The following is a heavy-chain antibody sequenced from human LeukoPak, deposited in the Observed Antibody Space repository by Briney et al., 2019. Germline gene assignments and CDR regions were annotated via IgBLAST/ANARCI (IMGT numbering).Heavy chain of an antibody. Sequence: GGSLRLSCAASGFTFNAFGMHWVRQAPGKGLEWVAVIWYDGNNKYYADSVKGRFTISRDNSKNTLYLHMNSLRAEDTAFYYCARPYGDYSFDYWGQGTLVTVSS. CDR2: IWYDGNNK. V-gene: IGHV3-33*01. CDR3: ARPYGDYSFDY. J-gene: IGHJ4*02. CDR1: GFTFNAFG. D-gene: IGHD4-17*01.